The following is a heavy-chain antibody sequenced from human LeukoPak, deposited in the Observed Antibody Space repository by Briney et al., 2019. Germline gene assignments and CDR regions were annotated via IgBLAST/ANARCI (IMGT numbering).Heavy chain of an antibody. CDR2: ISYSGNT. J-gene: IGHJ6*02. Sequence: SQTLSLTCTVSGGSISNTDSYWNWIRQPPGKGLEWIGFISYSGNTYSTPSLESRLTISIDTAKNQFSLSLSSVTAADTAVYFCAREIVSSYYYNGMDVWDQGPRSPSP. CDR3: AREIVSSYYYNGMDV. V-gene: IGHV4-30-4*01. CDR1: GGSISNTDSY. D-gene: IGHD5/OR15-5a*01.